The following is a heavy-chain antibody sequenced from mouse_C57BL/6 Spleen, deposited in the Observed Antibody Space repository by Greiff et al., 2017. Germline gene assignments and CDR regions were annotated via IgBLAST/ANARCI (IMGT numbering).Heavy chain of an antibody. CDR2: IYPGDGDT. CDR3: ARDGSYYAMEY. CDR1: GYAFSSSW. Sequence: QVQLQQSGPELVKPGASVKISCKASGYAFSSSWMNWVKQRPGKGLEWIGRIYPGDGDTNYNGKFKGKATLTADKSSSTAYMQLSSLTSEDSAVYFCARDGSYYAMEYWGKGASVTVSS. J-gene: IGHJ4*01. V-gene: IGHV1-82*01. D-gene: IGHD2-3*01.